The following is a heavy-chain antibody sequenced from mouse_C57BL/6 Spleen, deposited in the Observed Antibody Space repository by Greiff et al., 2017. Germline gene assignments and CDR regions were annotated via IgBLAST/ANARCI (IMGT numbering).Heavy chain of an antibody. CDR3: EISGYDGSSHYAMDY. D-gene: IGHD1-1*01. V-gene: IGHV1-81*01. CDR2: IYPRSGNT. CDR1: GYTFTSYG. Sequence: VQLQQPGAELARPGASVKLSCKASGYTFTSYGISWVKQRTGQGLEWIGEIYPRSGNTYYNEKFKGKATLTADKSSSTAYMELRRLTSEDSEVYFFEISGYDGSSHYAMDYWGQGTSVTVSS. J-gene: IGHJ4*01.